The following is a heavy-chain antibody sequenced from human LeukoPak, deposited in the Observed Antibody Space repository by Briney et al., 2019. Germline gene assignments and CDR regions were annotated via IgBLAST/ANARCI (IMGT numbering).Heavy chain of an antibody. Sequence: PSQTLSLTCTVSGGSISSGDYYWSWIRQPAGKGLEWIGRIYTSGSTNYNPSLKSRVTMSVDTSKNQFSLKLSSVTAADTAVYYCARDATIFGVVIPGDYWGQGTLVTVSS. D-gene: IGHD3-3*01. J-gene: IGHJ4*02. CDR2: IYTSGST. CDR3: ARDATIFGVVIPGDY. CDR1: GGSISSGDYY. V-gene: IGHV4-61*02.